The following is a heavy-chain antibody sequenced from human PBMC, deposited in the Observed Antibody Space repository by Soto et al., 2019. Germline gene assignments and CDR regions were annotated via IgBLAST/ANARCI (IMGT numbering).Heavy chain of an antibody. CDR1: GGSISSSSYY. V-gene: IGHV4-39*07. CDR3: ASAPTTVTTYFDY. D-gene: IGHD4-17*01. J-gene: IGHJ4*02. Sequence: PSETLSLTCTVSGGSISSSSYYWGWIRQPPGKGLEWIGSIYYSGSTYYNPSLKSRVTISVDTSKNQFSLKLSSVTAADTAVYYCASAPTTVTTYFDYWGQGTLVTVSS. CDR2: IYYSGST.